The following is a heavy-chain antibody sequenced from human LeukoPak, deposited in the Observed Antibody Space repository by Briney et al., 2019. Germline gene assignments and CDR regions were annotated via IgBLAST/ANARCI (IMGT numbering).Heavy chain of an antibody. CDR3: ARCYGDYSQFDY. CDR2: ISGSGGST. V-gene: IGHV3-23*01. J-gene: IGHJ4*02. CDR1: GFTFSRYG. Sequence: GGSLRLSCAASGFTFSRYGMSWVRQAPGKGLEWVSTISGSGGSTYYADSVKGRFTISRDNSNNTLYLQMNSLRAEDTAVYYCARCYGDYSQFDYWGQGTLVTVSS. D-gene: IGHD4-17*01.